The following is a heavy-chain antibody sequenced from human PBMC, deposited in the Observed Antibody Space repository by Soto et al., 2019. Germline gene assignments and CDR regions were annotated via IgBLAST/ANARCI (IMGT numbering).Heavy chain of an antibody. CDR3: ATVLESMDV. CDR1: GGSISSYY. CDR2: IYYSGST. D-gene: IGHD2-15*01. Sequence: SETLSLTXTVSGGSISSYYWSWIRQPPGKGLEWIGYIYYSGSTNYNPSLKSRVTISVDTSKNQFSLKLSSVTAADTAVYYCATVLESMDVWGQGTTVTVSS. J-gene: IGHJ6*02. V-gene: IGHV4-59*01.